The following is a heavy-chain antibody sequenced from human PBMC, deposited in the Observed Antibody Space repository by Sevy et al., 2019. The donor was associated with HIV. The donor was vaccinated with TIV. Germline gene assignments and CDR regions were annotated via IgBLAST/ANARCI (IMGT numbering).Heavy chain of an antibody. V-gene: IGHV3-49*04. CDR1: GFTFGDYC. Sequence: GGSLRLSCTASGFTFGDYCMSWVRQAPGKGLEWVAFLKSKAYGGTVDHAASVKGRFTISRDDSKSIAYLQMNDLNTGDTGVYYCTWWKGAQSIFDYWGQGALVTVSS. CDR2: LKSKAYGGTV. CDR3: TWWKGAQSIFDY. D-gene: IGHD2-15*01. J-gene: IGHJ4*02.